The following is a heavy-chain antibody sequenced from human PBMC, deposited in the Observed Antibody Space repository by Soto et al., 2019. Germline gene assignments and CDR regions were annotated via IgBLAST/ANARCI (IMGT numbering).Heavy chain of an antibody. CDR3: ARFMTTVGNYYMDV. Sequence: SETLSLTCTVSGGSISSSSYYWGWIRQPPGKGLEWIGSIYYSGSTYYNPSLKSRVTISVDTSKNQFSLKLSSVTAADTAVYYCARFMTTVGNYYMDVWGKGTTVTVSS. J-gene: IGHJ6*03. D-gene: IGHD3-16*01. CDR2: IYYSGST. CDR1: GGSISSSSYY. V-gene: IGHV4-39*01.